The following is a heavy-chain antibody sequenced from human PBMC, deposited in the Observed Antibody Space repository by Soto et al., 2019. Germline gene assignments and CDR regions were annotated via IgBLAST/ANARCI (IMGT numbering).Heavy chain of an antibody. CDR1: GGSISSGGYY. D-gene: IGHD2-21*02. Sequence: CTVSGGSISSGGYYWSWIRQHPGKGLEWIGYIYYSGSTYYNPSLKSRVTISVDTSKNQFSLKLSSVTVADTAVYYCARVRFNVRLGAWHYFDYWGQGTLVTVSS. CDR2: IYYSGST. V-gene: IGHV4-31*03. CDR3: ARVRFNVRLGAWHYFDY. J-gene: IGHJ4*02.